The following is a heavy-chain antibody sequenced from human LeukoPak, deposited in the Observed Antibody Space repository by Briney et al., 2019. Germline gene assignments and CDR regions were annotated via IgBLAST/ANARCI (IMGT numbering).Heavy chain of an antibody. Sequence: SETLSLTCSVFGASVRSTTDYWGWIRQPPGKGLEYIGSIYSSGTTYYNPSLKSRVSMSVDVSNNQFSLKPSSVTAADTAVYYCARHYYDSSGSRRDYYFDYWGPGALVTVSS. CDR2: IYSSGTT. CDR1: GASVRSTTDY. CDR3: ARHYYDSSGSRRDYYFDY. J-gene: IGHJ4*02. V-gene: IGHV4-39*01. D-gene: IGHD3-22*01.